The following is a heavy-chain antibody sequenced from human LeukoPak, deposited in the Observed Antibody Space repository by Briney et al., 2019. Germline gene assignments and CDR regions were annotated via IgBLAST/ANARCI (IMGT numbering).Heavy chain of an antibody. D-gene: IGHD3-16*01. Sequence: SETLSLTCTVSGGSISSSSYYWGWIRQPPGKGLEWIGSIYYSGSTYYNPSLKSRVTISVDTSKNQSSLKLSSVTAADTAVYYCARGPYARFDYWGQGTLVTVSS. CDR2: IYYSGST. V-gene: IGHV4-39*01. CDR1: GGSISSSSYY. J-gene: IGHJ4*02. CDR3: ARGPYARFDY.